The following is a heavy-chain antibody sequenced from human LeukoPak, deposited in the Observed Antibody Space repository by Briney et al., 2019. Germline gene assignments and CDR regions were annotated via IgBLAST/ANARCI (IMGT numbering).Heavy chain of an antibody. Sequence: NPSETLSLTCAVYGGSFSGYYWSWIRQPPGKGLEWIGYIYYSGSTNYNPSLKSRVTISVDTSKNQFSLKLSSVTAADTAVYYCAREGDGYNGGDFDYWGQGTLVTVSS. CDR1: GGSFSGYY. CDR3: AREGDGYNGGDFDY. CDR2: IYYSGST. V-gene: IGHV4-59*12. D-gene: IGHD5-24*01. J-gene: IGHJ4*02.